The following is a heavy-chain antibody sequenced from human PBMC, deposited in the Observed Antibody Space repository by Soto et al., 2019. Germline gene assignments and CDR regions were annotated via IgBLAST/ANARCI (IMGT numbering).Heavy chain of an antibody. CDR3: AKDQGGYNPLDY. D-gene: IGHD5-12*01. CDR1: GFTFSSYG. J-gene: IGHJ4*02. Sequence: ESGGGVVQPGRSLRLSCAASGFTFSSYGMHWVRQAPGKGLEWVAVISYDGSNKYYADSVKGRFTISRDNSKNTLYLQMNSLRAEDTAVYYCAKDQGGYNPLDYWGQGTLVTVSS. CDR2: ISYDGSNK. V-gene: IGHV3-30*18.